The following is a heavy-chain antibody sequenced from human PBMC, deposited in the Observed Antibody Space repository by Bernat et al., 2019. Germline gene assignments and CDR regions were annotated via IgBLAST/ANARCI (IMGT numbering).Heavy chain of an antibody. CDR1: GYTFTSYG. V-gene: IGHV1-18*01. CDR2: ISAYNGNT. CDR3: ARPGGYIWGSYRLDAFDI. Sequence: QVQLVQSGAEVKKPGASVKVSCKASGYTFTSYGISWVRQAPGQGLEWMGWISAYNGNTNYAQKLQGRVTMTTDTSTSTANMELRSIGSDDTAVYYCARPGGYIWGSYRLDAFDIWGQGTRVTVSS. J-gene: IGHJ3*02. D-gene: IGHD3-16*02.